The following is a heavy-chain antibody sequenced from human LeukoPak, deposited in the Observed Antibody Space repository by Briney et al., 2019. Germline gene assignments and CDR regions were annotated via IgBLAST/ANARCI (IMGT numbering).Heavy chain of an antibody. CDR3: ARVSGLRSTQKHWYFDL. J-gene: IGHJ2*01. CDR2: IYHSGST. D-gene: IGHD4-17*01. CDR1: GGSISSSNW. Sequence: PSETLSLTCAVSGGSISSSNWWSWVRQPPGKGLEWIGEIYHSGSTNYNPSLKSRVTISVDKSKNQFSLKLSSVTAADTAVYYCARVSGLRSTQKHWYFDLWGRGTLVTVSS. V-gene: IGHV4-4*02.